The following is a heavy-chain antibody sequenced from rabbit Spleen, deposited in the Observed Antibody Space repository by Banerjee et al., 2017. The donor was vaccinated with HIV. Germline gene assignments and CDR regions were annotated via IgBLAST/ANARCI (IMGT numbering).Heavy chain of an antibody. Sequence: QQQLVESGGGLVKPGASLTLTCKASGVSLNDKDVMCWVRQAPGKGLEWIACINIVTGKSVYASWAKGRFTMSRTSSTTVTLQMTSLTAADTATYFCARDSIYASFFSVAYALSLWGQGTLVTVS. CDR3: ARDSIYASFFSVAYALSL. V-gene: IGHV1S45*01. J-gene: IGHJ3*01. CDR2: INIVTGKS. CDR1: GVSLNDKDV. D-gene: IGHD6-1*01.